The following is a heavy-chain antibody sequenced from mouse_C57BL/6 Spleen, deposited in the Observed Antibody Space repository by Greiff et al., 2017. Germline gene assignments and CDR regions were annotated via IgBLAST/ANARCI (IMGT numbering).Heavy chain of an antibody. CDR2: INPNYGTT. D-gene: IGHD2-5*01. V-gene: IGHV1-39*01. Sequence: VQLQRSGPELVKPGASVKISCKASGYSFTDYNMNWVKRSNGKSLEWIGVINPNYGTTSYNQKFKGKATLTVDQSSSTAYMQLNSLTSEDSAVYYCAVGGSNYAWYFDVWGTGTTVTVSS. J-gene: IGHJ1*03. CDR3: AVGGSNYAWYFDV. CDR1: GYSFTDYN.